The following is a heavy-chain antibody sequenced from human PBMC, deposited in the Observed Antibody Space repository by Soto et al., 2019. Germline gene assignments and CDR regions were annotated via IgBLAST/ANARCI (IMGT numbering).Heavy chain of an antibody. V-gene: IGHV1-2*02. CDR1: GYTFTGYY. CDR2: INPNSGGT. J-gene: IGHJ3*02. CDR3: AREREEMATIRGAFDI. D-gene: IGHD5-12*01. Sequence: ASVKVSCKASGYTFTGYYMHWVRQAPGQGLEWMGWINPNSGGTNYAQKFQGRVTMTRDTSISTAYMELSRLRSDDTAVYYCAREREEMATIRGAFDIWGQGTMVTVSS.